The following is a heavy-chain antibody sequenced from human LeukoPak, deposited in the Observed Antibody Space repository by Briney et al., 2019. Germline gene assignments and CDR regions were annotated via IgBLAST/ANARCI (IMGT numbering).Heavy chain of an antibody. CDR3: ARAPDSSGYYYHDAFDI. J-gene: IGHJ3*02. CDR2: IYYSGST. V-gene: IGHV4-59*01. Sequence: SETLSLTCTVSGGSISSYYWSWIRQPPGKGLEWIGYIYYSGSTDYNPSLKSRVTISVDTSKNQFSLKLSSVTAADTAVYYCARAPDSSGYYYHDAFDIWGQGTMVTVSS. D-gene: IGHD3-22*01. CDR1: GGSISSYY.